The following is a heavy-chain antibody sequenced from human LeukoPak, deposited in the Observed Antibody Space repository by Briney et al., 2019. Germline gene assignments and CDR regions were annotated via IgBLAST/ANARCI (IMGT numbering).Heavy chain of an antibody. J-gene: IGHJ4*02. CDR3: ARDMSAGVVATDLDY. CDR1: GYAFINYY. CDR2: INPSGGST. V-gene: IGHV1-46*01. D-gene: IGHD3-3*01. Sequence: ASVKVSCKASGYAFINYYIHWVRQAPGQGLEWMGIINPSGGSTDNAQKFQGRVTMTRNTSTSTVHMELNSLRSEDTAVYYCARDMSAGVVATDLDYWGQGTLVTVPS.